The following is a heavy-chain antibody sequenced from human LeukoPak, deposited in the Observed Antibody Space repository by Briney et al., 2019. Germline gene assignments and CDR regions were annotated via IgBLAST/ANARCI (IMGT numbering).Heavy chain of an antibody. CDR2: IYSGGST. D-gene: IGHD2-15*01. Sequence: GGSLRLSCAASGFTVSSNYMSWVRQAPGKGLEWVSVIYSGGSTYYADSVKGRFTISRDNSKNTLYLQMNSLRAEDTAVYYCARDLASYCSGGSCSAETNAFDIWGQGTMVTVSS. V-gene: IGHV3-66*01. CDR1: GFTVSSNY. CDR3: ARDLASYCSGGSCSAETNAFDI. J-gene: IGHJ3*02.